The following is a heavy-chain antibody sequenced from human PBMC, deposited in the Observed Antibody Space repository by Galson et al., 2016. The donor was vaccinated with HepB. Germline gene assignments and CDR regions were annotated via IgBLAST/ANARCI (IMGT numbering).Heavy chain of an antibody. J-gene: IGHJ5*02. D-gene: IGHD2-2*01. CDR2: IYHTGTS. Sequence: SETLSLTCAVSGASINTSTWWTWVRQAPGTGLEWIGEIYHTGTSNNNPSLLSRFTMSIDNSKNHFSLNLNSVTAADTAVYYCARASIVPGARMVFDPWGQGILVTVSS. CDR3: ARASIVPGARMVFDP. CDR1: GASINTSTW. V-gene: IGHV4-4*02.